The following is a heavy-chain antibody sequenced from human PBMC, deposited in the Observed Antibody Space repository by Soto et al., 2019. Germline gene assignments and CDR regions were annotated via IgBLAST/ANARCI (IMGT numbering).Heavy chain of an antibody. CDR3: AGSTSSTSCYTCYYYYGMDV. Sequence: ASVKVSCKASGYTFTIYAMHWVLQAPGQRLEWMGWINAGNGNTKYSQKFQGRVTITRDTSASTAYMELSSLRSEDTAVYYCAGSTSSTSCYTCYYYYGMDVWGQGTTVTVSS. CDR2: INAGNGNT. V-gene: IGHV1-3*01. D-gene: IGHD2-2*02. CDR1: GYTFTIYA. J-gene: IGHJ6*02.